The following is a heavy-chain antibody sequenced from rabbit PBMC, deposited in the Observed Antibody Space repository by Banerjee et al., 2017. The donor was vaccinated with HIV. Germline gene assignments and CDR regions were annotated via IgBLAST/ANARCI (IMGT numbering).Heavy chain of an antibody. J-gene: IGHJ4*01. CDR2: IDTNTGKT. CDR3: ARDLAGVTGWNFGL. Sequence: QSLEESGGDLVKPGASLTLTCTASGFSFSSYYYMYWVRQAPGKGLEWIGFIDTNTGKTFYASWAKGRFTISKTSPTTVTLQMTSLTVADTATYFCARDLAGVTGWNFGLWGPGTLVTVS. V-gene: IGHV1S40*01. CDR1: GFSFSSYYY. D-gene: IGHD4-1*01.